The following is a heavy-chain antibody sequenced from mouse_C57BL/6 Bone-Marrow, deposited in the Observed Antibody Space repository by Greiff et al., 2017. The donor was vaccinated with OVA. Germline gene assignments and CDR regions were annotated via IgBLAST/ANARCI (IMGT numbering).Heavy chain of an antibody. Sequence: QVQLQQPGAELVKPGASVKMSCKASGYTFTSYWITWVKQRPGQGPEWIGDIYPGSGCTNYHEKFQSKANLTVDTSSSTAYMQLSSLTSEDSAVYYCAREEGGNGYFDVWGTGTTVTVSS. CDR3: AREEGGNGYFDV. V-gene: IGHV1-55*01. J-gene: IGHJ1*03. CDR1: GYTFTSYW. CDR2: IYPGSGCT.